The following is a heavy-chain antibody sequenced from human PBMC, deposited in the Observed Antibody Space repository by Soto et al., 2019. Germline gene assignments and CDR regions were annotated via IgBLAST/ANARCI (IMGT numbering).Heavy chain of an antibody. CDR2: VRSETYGGST. CDR3: TRGRGTSGWYADY. J-gene: IGHJ4*02. D-gene: IGHD6-13*01. Sequence: GGSLRLSCSASRFVFGDYAVTWVRQAPGKGLEWVGVVRSETYGGSTEYAASVKGRFRISRDDSQSIAYLQMTSLKTEDTAVYYCTRGRGTSGWYADYWGKGVLVTVSS. V-gene: IGHV3-49*04. CDR1: RFVFGDYA.